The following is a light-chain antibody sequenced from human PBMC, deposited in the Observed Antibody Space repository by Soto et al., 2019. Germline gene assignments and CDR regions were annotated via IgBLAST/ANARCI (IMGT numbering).Light chain of an antibody. Sequence: QSVLTRPASVSGSPGQSITISCTGTSSDVGAYNYVSWFQQHPGKAPKLIIYDVSNRPSGVSNRFSASKSGNTASLTISGVQAEDEANYYCSSYTRSSTLVFGGGTKLTVL. CDR2: DVS. CDR1: SSDVGAYNY. CDR3: SSYTRSSTLV. J-gene: IGLJ2*01. V-gene: IGLV2-14*01.